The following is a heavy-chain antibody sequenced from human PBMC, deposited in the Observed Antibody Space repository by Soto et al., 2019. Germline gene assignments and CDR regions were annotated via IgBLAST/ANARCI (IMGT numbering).Heavy chain of an antibody. CDR1: GFTVSSNY. CDR2: IYSGGST. J-gene: IGHJ6*03. CDR3: ASQPPLWFGELSKSKTNYYYYYMDV. D-gene: IGHD3-10*01. V-gene: IGHV3-66*04. Sequence: EVQLVESGGGLVQPGGSLRLSCAASGFTVSSNYMSWVRQAPGKGLEWVSVIYSGGSTYYADSVKGRFTISRDNSKNTLYLQMNSLRAEDTAVYYCASQPPLWFGELSKSKTNYYYYYMDVWGKGTTVTVSS.